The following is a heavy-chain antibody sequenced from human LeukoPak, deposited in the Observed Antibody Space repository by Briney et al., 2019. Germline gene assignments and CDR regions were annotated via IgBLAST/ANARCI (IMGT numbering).Heavy chain of an antibody. V-gene: IGHV1-18*01. CDR2: ISAYNGNT. J-gene: IGHJ4*02. D-gene: IGHD3-10*01. CDR3: ARDYYYYGSGSYYL. CDR1: GYTFTSYG. Sequence: ASVKVSCKASGYTFTSYGISWVRQAPGQGLEWMGWISAYNGNTNYAQKLQGRVTMTTDTSTSTAYMELRSLRSDDTAVYYCARDYYYYGSGSYYLWGQGTLVTVSS.